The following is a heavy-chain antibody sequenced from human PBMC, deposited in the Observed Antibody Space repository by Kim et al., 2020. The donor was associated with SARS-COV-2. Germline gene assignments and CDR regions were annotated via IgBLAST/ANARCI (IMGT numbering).Heavy chain of an antibody. D-gene: IGHD2-15*01. J-gene: IGHJ4*02. Sequence: SETLSLTCLVSGGSISSGGYYWSWIRQFPGEGLQWIGYIYYTGSTYYNPSLRSTVTLSRDTSKNQFSLKLTSVTAADTAVYYCARARPDREFDYWGQGTLVTVSS. CDR2: IYYTGST. CDR1: GGSISSGGYY. V-gene: IGHV4-31*01. CDR3: ARARPDREFDY.